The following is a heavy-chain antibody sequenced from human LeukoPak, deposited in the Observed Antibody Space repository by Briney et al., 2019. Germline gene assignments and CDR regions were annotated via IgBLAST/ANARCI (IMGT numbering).Heavy chain of an antibody. V-gene: IGHV1-8*03. CDR1: GYTFTSYD. CDR3: ARGTAMEDFDY. CDR2: MNPNSGNT. J-gene: IGHJ4*02. D-gene: IGHD5-18*01. Sequence: ASVKVSCKASGYTFTSYDINWVRQATGQGLEWMGWMNPNSGNTDYAQKFQGRVTITRNTSIGTAYMELSSLRSEDTAVYYCARGTAMEDFDYWGQGTLVTVSS.